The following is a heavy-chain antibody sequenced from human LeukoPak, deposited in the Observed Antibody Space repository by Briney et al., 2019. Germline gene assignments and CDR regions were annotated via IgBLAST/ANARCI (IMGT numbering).Heavy chain of an antibody. D-gene: IGHD1-7*01. Sequence: GGSLRLSCAASGFTFSSYSMNWVRQAPGKGLEWVANIKEDGSEKYYVDSVKGRFTISRDNAKNTLYLQMNSLRVEDTAVYYCARIRKLELRHTFDIWGQGTMVTVFS. V-gene: IGHV3-7*03. CDR1: GFTFSSYS. CDR2: IKEDGSEK. CDR3: ARIRKLELRHTFDI. J-gene: IGHJ3*02.